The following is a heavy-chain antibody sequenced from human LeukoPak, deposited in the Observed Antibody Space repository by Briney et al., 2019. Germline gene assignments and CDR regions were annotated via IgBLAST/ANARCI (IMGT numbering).Heavy chain of an antibody. CDR2: IKQDGSEK. D-gene: IGHD3-9*01. Sequence: AGGSLRLSCVGSGFTFTTYWMSWVRQAPGKGLEWVANIKQDGSEKYYVDSVKGRFTISRDNAKNSLYLQMNSLRAEDTALYYCARTRNDILTGYDYYMDVWGKGTTVTVSS. V-gene: IGHV3-7*03. CDR3: ARTRNDILTGYDYYMDV. CDR1: GFTFTTYW. J-gene: IGHJ6*03.